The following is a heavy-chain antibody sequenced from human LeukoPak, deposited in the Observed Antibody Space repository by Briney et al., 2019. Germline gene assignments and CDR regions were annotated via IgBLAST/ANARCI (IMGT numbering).Heavy chain of an antibody. CDR2: IYTSGST. CDR1: GGSISSGSYY. J-gene: IGHJ4*02. CDR3: AREHGYGDYYFDY. Sequence: SETLSLTCSVSGGSISSGSYYWSWIRQSAGKGLEWIGRIYTSGSTNYNPSLKSRVTISLDTSKNEFSLKLSSVTAADTAVYYCAREHGYGDYYFDYWGQGTLVTVSS. V-gene: IGHV4-61*02. D-gene: IGHD4-17*01.